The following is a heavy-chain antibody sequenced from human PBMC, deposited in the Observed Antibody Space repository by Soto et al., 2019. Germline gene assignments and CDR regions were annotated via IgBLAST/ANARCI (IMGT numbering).Heavy chain of an antibody. J-gene: IGHJ6*02. D-gene: IGHD3-10*01. V-gene: IGHV1-69*01. CDR1: GGTFSSYA. CDR2: IIPIFGTA. CDR3: ARVSYDSGSRYYYYYYGMDV. Sequence: QVQLVQSGAEVKKPGSSVKVSCKASGGTFSSYAISWVRQAPGQGLEWMGGIIPIFGTANYAQKFQGRVTITADESTSTAYMELSSLRSEDTAVYYCARVSYDSGSRYYYYYYGMDVWGQGTTVTVSS.